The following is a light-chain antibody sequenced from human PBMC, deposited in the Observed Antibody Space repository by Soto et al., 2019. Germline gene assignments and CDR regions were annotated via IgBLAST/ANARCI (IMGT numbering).Light chain of an antibody. CDR1: RTINTY. V-gene: IGKV1-39*01. J-gene: IGKJ4*01. CDR2: GAS. CDR3: XQTYSDIS. Sequence: DVRMTQSPSSLSASVGDTITITCRASRTINTYLNWFQQKPGEPPRLLIYGASTLHDGVPSRFSGSGSGADFTLTISGLQPEDFXXYXXXQTYSDISFGGGTKV.